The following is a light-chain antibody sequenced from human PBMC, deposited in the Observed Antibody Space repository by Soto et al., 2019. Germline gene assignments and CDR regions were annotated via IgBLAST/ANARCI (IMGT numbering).Light chain of an antibody. J-gene: IGLJ1*01. CDR3: SSYTTTYTPLYV. CDR1: SSDTGGYNY. CDR2: EVS. V-gene: IGLV2-14*01. Sequence: QSALTQPASVSGSPGQSITISCTGTSSDTGGYNYVSWYQQHPGKAPKLMIYEVSNRPSGVSNRFSGSKSGNTASLTISGLQAEDEADYYCSSYTTTYTPLYVFGTGTKVTVL.